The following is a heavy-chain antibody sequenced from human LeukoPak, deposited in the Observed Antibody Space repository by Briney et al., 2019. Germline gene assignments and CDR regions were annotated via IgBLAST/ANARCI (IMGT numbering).Heavy chain of an antibody. V-gene: IGHV3-11*04. Sequence: GGSPRLSCAASGFTFSDYYMSWIRQAPGKGLECISYISSSGNVISYADSVKGRFTISRDNAKNSLYLQMNSLRAEDTALYYCARDVDVTWFDPWGQGTLVTVSS. D-gene: IGHD2-21*02. J-gene: IGHJ5*02. CDR2: ISSSGNVI. CDR3: ARDVDVTWFDP. CDR1: GFTFSDYY.